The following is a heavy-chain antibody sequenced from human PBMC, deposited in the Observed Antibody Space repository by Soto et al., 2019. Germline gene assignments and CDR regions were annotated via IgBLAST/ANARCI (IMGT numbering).Heavy chain of an antibody. CDR1: GGSISSGGYY. CDR3: TGGVVVFRRVTQDDAFDI. J-gene: IGHJ3*02. Sequence: QVQLQESGPGLVKPSQTLSLTCTVSGGSISSGGYYWSWIRQHPGKGLEWIGYIYYSGSTYYNPSLKSRVTISVDTSKNQFSLKLGSVTAADTAVYYCTGGVVVFRRVTQDDAFDIWGQGTMVTVSS. V-gene: IGHV4-31*03. D-gene: IGHD3-22*01. CDR2: IYYSGST.